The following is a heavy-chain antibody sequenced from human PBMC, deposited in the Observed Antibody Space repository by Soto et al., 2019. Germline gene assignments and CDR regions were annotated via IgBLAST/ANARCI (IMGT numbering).Heavy chain of an antibody. Sequence: GSLRLSCAASGFTFSSYEMNWVRQAPGKGLEWVSYISSSGSTIYYADSVKGRFTISRDNAKNSLYLQMNSLRAEDTAVYYCARRRGYYYYDSSGYYFDYWGQGTLVTVSS. J-gene: IGHJ4*02. V-gene: IGHV3-48*03. CDR2: ISSSGSTI. CDR1: GFTFSSYE. D-gene: IGHD3-22*01. CDR3: ARRRGYYYYDSSGYYFDY.